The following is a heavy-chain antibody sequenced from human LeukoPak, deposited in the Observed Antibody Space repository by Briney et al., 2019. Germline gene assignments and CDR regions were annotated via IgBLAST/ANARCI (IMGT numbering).Heavy chain of an antibody. CDR1: GYIFTSYW. CDR2: NFPGDSDT. CDR3: ASSSWFGAYYFDY. Sequence: GESLLISCKASGYIFTSYWIGWVRHMPREGLEWMGINFPGDSDTRYSPSFQGQVTISADKSISTAYQQWSSLKASDTAMYYGASSSWFGAYYFDYCDRGTLAIVT. D-gene: IGHD3-10*01. J-gene: IGHJ4*02. V-gene: IGHV5-51*01.